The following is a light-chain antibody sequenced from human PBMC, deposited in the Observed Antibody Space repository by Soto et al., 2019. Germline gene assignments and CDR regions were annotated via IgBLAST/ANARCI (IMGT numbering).Light chain of an antibody. CDR1: SSDVGSYNL. J-gene: IGLJ2*01. Sequence: QSVLTQPASVSGSPGQPITISCTGTSSDVGSYNLVSWYQQHPGKAPKLMIYEGSKRPSGVSNRFSGSKSGNTASLTISGLQAEDEADYYCCSYAGSSPHVVFGGGTKLTVL. CDR3: CSYAGSSPHVV. CDR2: EGS. V-gene: IGLV2-23*01.